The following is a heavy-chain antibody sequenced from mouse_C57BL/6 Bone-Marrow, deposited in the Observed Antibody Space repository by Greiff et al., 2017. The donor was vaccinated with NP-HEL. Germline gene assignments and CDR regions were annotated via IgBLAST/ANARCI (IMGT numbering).Heavy chain of an antibody. J-gene: IGHJ3*01. D-gene: IGHD1-1*01. CDR3: ARSPPPHYYGSSYIFAY. CDR2: IHPNSGST. V-gene: IGHV1-64*01. Sequence: QVQLQQPGAELVKPGASVKLSCKASGFTFTSYWMHWVKQRPGQGLEWIGMIHPNSGSTNYNEKFKSKATLTVDKYSRTAYMHISSLTSECSAVYYCARSPPPHYYGSSYIFAYWGQGTLVTVSA. CDR1: GFTFTSYW.